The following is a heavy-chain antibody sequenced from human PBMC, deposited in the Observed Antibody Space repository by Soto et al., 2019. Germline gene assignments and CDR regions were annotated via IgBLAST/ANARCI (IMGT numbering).Heavy chain of an antibody. J-gene: IGHJ5*01. CDR2: ISSNGAST. CDR1: GFSFSTYG. Sequence: PGGSLRLSCGACGFSFSTYGIHWVRQAPWKGLEYVSGISSNGASTYYADSVKGRFRISRDNSKNTLFLQMGSLRVEDMAVYYCARGNMAAPDKGWFDSLGQRTLVAFSS. D-gene: IGHD6-13*01. CDR3: ARGNMAAPDKGWFDS. V-gene: IGHV3-64*02.